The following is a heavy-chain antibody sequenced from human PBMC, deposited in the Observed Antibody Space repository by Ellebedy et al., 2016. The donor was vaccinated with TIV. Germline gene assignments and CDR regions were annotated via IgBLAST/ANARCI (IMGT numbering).Heavy chain of an antibody. V-gene: IGHV3-21*06. CDR2: IDFSGTGT. CDR3: ARDGSEWSRDY. CDR1: GFTFSIAG. J-gene: IGHJ4*02. D-gene: IGHD3-3*01. Sequence: GGSLRLXXAASGFTFSIAGMTWVRQAPGKGLEWVATIDFSGTGTYYADSVKGRFIISRDNTKNSLFLQMNSLGVEDTAVYYCARDGSEWSRDYWGRGTLVTVSS.